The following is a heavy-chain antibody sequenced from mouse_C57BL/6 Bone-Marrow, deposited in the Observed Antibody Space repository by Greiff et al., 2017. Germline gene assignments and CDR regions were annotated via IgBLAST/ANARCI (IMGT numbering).Heavy chain of an antibody. D-gene: IGHD1-1*01. Sequence: EVQGVESGGGLVKPGGSLKLSCAASGFTFSSYAMSWVRQTPEKRLEWVATISDGGSYTYYPDNVKGRFTISRDNAKNNLYLQMSHLKSEDTAMYYCARGGITTVVAGRGFDYWGQGTTLTVSS. CDR2: ISDGGSYT. J-gene: IGHJ2*01. CDR3: ARGGITTVVAGRGFDY. CDR1: GFTFSSYA. V-gene: IGHV5-4*01.